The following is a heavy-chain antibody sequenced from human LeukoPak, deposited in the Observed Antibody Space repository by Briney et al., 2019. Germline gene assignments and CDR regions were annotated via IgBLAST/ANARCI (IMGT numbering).Heavy chain of an antibody. D-gene: IGHD3-22*01. Sequence: SETLSLTCTVSGGSISNSDYYWGWIRQPPGKGLEWIGSIYYSGSTYYNPSLKSRVTISVDTSKNQFSLKLSSVTAADTAVYYCARDQYYYDSSGYLFDYWGQGTLVTVSS. CDR2: IYYSGST. CDR3: ARDQYYYDSSGYLFDY. V-gene: IGHV4-39*07. J-gene: IGHJ4*02. CDR1: GGSISNSDYY.